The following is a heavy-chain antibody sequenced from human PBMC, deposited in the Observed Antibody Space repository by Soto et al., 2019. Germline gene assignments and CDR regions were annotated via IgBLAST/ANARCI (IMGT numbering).Heavy chain of an antibody. J-gene: IGHJ1*01. CDR1: GFTFNKAW. CDR2: IKSKTGGGTT. D-gene: IGHD2-8*01. Sequence: GGSLRLSCAASGFTFNKAWMSWVRQAPGKGLEWVGRIKSKTGGGTTDYAAPVQGRFTISRDDSENTLYLQMNSLKAEDTAVYYCATDLELFCSNGECYTKYFQHWGQGTQVTVSS. V-gene: IGHV3-15*01. CDR3: ATDLELFCSNGECYTKYFQH.